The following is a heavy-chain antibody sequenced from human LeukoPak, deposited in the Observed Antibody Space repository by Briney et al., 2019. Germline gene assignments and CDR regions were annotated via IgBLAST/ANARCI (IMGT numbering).Heavy chain of an antibody. CDR1: GYTFTGYY. Sequence: ASVKVSCKASGYTFTGYYMHWVRQAPGQGLEWMGWINPNSGGTNYAQKFQGRVTMTRDTSISTAHMELSRLRSDDTAVYYCARAGQYGDYGDYWGQGTLVTVSS. V-gene: IGHV1-2*02. J-gene: IGHJ4*02. CDR2: INPNSGGT. D-gene: IGHD4-17*01. CDR3: ARAGQYGDYGDY.